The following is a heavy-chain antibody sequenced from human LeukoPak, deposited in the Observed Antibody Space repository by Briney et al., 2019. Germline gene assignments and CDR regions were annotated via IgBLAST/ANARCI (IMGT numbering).Heavy chain of an antibody. V-gene: IGHV3-30-3*01. CDR2: ISYDGSNK. Sequence: GGSLRPSCAASGFTFSSYAMHWVRQAPGKGLEWVAVISYDGSNKYYADSVKGRFTISRDNSKNTLYLQMNSLRAEDTAVYYCARDRKDYGDYGYFDYWGQGTLVTVSS. J-gene: IGHJ4*02. CDR1: GFTFSSYA. D-gene: IGHD4-17*01. CDR3: ARDRKDYGDYGYFDY.